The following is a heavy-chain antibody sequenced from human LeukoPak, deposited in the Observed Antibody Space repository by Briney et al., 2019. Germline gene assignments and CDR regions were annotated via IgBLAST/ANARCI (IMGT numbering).Heavy chain of an antibody. Sequence: PGGSLRLSCAASGFTFSDYYMSWIRQAPGKGLEWVSYISSGSSYTNNADSVKGRFTISRDNAKNSLYLQMNSLRAEDTAVFYCVRPKHSSTSWLHYGMDVWGQGTTVTVSS. CDR1: GFTFSDYY. J-gene: IGHJ6*02. CDR3: VRPKHSSTSWLHYGMDV. D-gene: IGHD2-2*01. CDR2: ISSGSSYT. V-gene: IGHV3-11*06.